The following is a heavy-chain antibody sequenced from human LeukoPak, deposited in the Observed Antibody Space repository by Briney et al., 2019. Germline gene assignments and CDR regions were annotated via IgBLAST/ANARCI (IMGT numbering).Heavy chain of an antibody. CDR1: GDSIRSYY. V-gene: IGHV4-59*01. CDR2: FHYSEST. D-gene: IGHD4-11*01. CDR3: SRDRTTITRGAFDI. J-gene: IGHJ3*02. Sequence: PSETLSLTCTVSGDSIRSYYWSWIRQPPGKGLEWIGDFHYSESTNYNPSLKSRVTTSGDTSKNQFSLKLNSVTAADTAVYFCSRDRTTITRGAFDIWGQGTMVTVSS.